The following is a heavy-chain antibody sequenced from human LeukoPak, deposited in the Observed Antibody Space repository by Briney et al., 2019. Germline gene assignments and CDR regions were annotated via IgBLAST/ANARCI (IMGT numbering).Heavy chain of an antibody. CDR2: ISSSGSTI. J-gene: IGHJ6*03. CDR1: GFTFSSYE. Sequence: GGSLRLSCAASGFTFSSYEMSWVRQAPGKGLEWVSYISSSGSTIYYADSVKGRFTISRDNAKNSLYLQMNSLRAEDTAVYYCARDYGDYYYYYMDVWGKGTTVTVSS. D-gene: IGHD4-17*01. V-gene: IGHV3-48*03. CDR3: ARDYGDYYYYYMDV.